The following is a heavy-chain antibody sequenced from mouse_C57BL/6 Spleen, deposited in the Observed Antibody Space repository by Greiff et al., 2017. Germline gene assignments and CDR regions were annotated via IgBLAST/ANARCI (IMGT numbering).Heavy chain of an antibody. CDR1: GFTFSDYG. J-gene: IGHJ4*01. V-gene: IGHV5-17*01. CDR2: ISSGSSTI. D-gene: IGHD1-1*01. Sequence: EVKVVESGGGLVKPGGSLKLSCAASGFTFSDYGMHWVRQAPEKGLEWVAYISSGSSTIYYADTVKGRFTISRDNAKNTLFLQMTSLRSEDTAMYYCATLLNYYGSSYDYAMDYWGQGTSVTVSS. CDR3: ATLLNYYGSSYDYAMDY.